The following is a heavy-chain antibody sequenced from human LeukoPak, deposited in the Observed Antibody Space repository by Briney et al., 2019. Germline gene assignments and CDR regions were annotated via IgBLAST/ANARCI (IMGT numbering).Heavy chain of an antibody. CDR3: ARDFNYYDSSGPVGY. D-gene: IGHD3-22*01. Sequence: GGSLRLSCAASGFTFSSYSMNWVRPAPGKGLEWVSYISSSSSTIYYADSVKGRFTISRDNAKNSLYLQMNSLRAEDTAVYYCARDFNYYDSSGPVGYWGQGTLVTVSS. CDR2: ISSSSSTI. V-gene: IGHV3-48*01. CDR1: GFTFSSYS. J-gene: IGHJ4*02.